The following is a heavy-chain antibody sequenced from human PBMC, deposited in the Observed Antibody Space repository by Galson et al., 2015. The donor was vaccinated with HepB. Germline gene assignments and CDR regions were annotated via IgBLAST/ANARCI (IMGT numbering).Heavy chain of an antibody. CDR1: EFTFSNYA. Sequence: SLRLSCAASEFTFSNYAMSWARQAPEKGLEWVSSISGSGDSTYYADSVEGRFTISRDSSKNTLYLQMNSLRAEDTAVYYCAKYSVLQLWPRGSYFESWGQGTLVTVSS. CDR3: AKYSVLQLWPRGSYFES. V-gene: IGHV3-23*01. J-gene: IGHJ4*02. D-gene: IGHD5-18*01. CDR2: ISGSGDST.